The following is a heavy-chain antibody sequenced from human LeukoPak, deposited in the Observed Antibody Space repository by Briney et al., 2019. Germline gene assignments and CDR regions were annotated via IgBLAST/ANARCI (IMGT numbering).Heavy chain of an antibody. J-gene: IGHJ4*02. CDR2: ISGSGGST. Sequence: GGSLRLSCAASGFTFSSYAMSWVRQAPGKGLEWVSAISGSGGSTYYADSVKGRFTISRDNSKNTLYLQVNSLRAEDTAVYYCAKGIAVAGSHTRSFDYWGQGTLVTVSS. CDR3: AKGIAVAGSHTRSFDY. CDR1: GFTFSSYA. D-gene: IGHD6-19*01. V-gene: IGHV3-23*01.